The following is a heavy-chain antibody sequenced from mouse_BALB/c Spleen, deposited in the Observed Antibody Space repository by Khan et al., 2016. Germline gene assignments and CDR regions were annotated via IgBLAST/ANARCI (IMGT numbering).Heavy chain of an antibody. D-gene: IGHD2-14*01. J-gene: IGHJ3*01. CDR3: ASDNYRYDEERFAY. Sequence: EVELEESGGGLVQPGGSLRLSCATSGFTFTDYYMSWVRQTPGKALEWLGFIRNKANGYTKEYTASVKGRFTIYRDNSQSILYLQMNTLRAEDSATYYCASDNYRYDEERFAYWGQGTLVTVSS. CDR2: IRNKANGYTK. CDR1: GFTFTDYY. V-gene: IGHV7-3*02.